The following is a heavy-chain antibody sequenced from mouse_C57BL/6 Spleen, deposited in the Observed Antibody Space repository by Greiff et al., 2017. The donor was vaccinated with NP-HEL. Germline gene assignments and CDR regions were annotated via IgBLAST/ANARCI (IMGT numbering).Heavy chain of an antibody. D-gene: IGHD1-1*01. Sequence: VQLVESGAELARPGASVKLSCKASGYTFTSYGISWVKQRTGQGLEWIGEIYPRSGNTYYNEKFKGKATLTADKSSRTAYMELRSLTSEDSAVYFCARPITTVVATDAMDYWGQGTSVTVSS. CDR3: ARPITTVVATDAMDY. CDR1: GYTFTSYG. CDR2: IYPRSGNT. J-gene: IGHJ4*01. V-gene: IGHV1-81*01.